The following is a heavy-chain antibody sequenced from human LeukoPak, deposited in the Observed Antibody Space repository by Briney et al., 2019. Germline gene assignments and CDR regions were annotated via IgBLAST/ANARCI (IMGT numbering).Heavy chain of an antibody. CDR1: GGSISSGSYY. Sequence: SETLSLTCTVSGGSISSGSYYWSWIRQPAGKGLEWIGRIYTSGSTNYNPSLKSRVTISVDTSKNQFSLKLSSVTAADTAVYYCARGGGEAAAGVHYYMDVWGKGTTVTISS. J-gene: IGHJ6*03. CDR2: IYTSGST. V-gene: IGHV4-61*02. D-gene: IGHD6-13*01. CDR3: ARGGGEAAAGVHYYMDV.